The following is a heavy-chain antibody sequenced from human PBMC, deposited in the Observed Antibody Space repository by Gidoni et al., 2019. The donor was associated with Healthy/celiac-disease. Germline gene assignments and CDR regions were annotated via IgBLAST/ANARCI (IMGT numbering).Heavy chain of an antibody. V-gene: IGHV1-18*01. CDR1: GYTFTSYG. CDR2: ISAYNGNT. J-gene: IGHJ2*01. D-gene: IGHD2-21*01. CDR3: ARNPYCGGDCYPSYWYFDL. Sequence: QVQLVQSGAEVKKPGASVKVSCKASGYTFTSYGISWVRQAPGQGLEWMGWISAYNGNTNHSQKLQGRVTMTTDTSTSTAYMELRSLRSDDTAVYYGARNPYCGGDCYPSYWYFDLWGRGTLVTVSS.